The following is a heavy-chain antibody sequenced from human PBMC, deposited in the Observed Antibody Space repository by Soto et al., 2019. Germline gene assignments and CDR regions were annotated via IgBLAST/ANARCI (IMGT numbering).Heavy chain of an antibody. D-gene: IGHD3-16*01. CDR1: GGSISSYY. V-gene: IGHV4-59*01. Sequence: SETLSLTCTVSGGSISSYYWSWIRQPPGKGLEWIGYIYYSGSTNYNPSLKSRVTISVDTSKNQFSLKLSSVTAADTAVYYCARDQVITFGGVTAKSLIYYYYGMDVWGQGTTVTVSS. J-gene: IGHJ6*02. CDR3: ARDQVITFGGVTAKSLIYYYYGMDV. CDR2: IYYSGST.